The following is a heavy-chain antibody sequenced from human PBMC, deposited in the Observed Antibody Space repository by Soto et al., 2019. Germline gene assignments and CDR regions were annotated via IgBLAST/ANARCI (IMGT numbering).Heavy chain of an antibody. V-gene: IGHV3-23*01. J-gene: IGHJ4*02. D-gene: IGHD5-12*01. CDR1: GFTFSSYA. CDR2: ISGSGGST. Sequence: GGSLRLSCAASGFTFSSYAMSWVRQAPGKGLEWVSAISGSGGSTYYADSVKGRFTISRDNSKNTLYLQMNSLRAEDTAVYYCAKDSYSGYDRNYFDYWGQGTLVTVSS. CDR3: AKDSYSGYDRNYFDY.